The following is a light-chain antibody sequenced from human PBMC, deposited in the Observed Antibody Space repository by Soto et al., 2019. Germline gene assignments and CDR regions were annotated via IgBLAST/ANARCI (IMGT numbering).Light chain of an antibody. CDR3: QQYYSPPHT. Sequence: DIVMTQSPDSLAVSLGERATINCKSSQSVLYSSNNKNYLAWYQQKPGQPPKLLIYWTSTRESGVPDRFSGSGSGTDFTLTINNLQAQDVAVYYCQQYYSPPHTFGPGTKVDIK. CDR2: WTS. CDR1: QSVLYSSNNKNY. V-gene: IGKV4-1*01. J-gene: IGKJ3*01.